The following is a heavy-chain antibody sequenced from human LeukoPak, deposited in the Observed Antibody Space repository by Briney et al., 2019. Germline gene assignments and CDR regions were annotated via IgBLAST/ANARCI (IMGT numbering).Heavy chain of an antibody. CDR1: GYTFTSYY. CDR2: INPSGGST. CDR3: AADPGCGSCYDYYYYGMDV. D-gene: IGHD2-15*01. V-gene: IGHV1-46*01. Sequence: ASVKVSCKASGYTFTSYYMHWVRQAPGQGLEWMGIINPSGGSTSYAQKFQGRVTMTRDTSTSTVYMELSSLRSEDTAVYYCAADPGCGSCYDYYYYGMDVWGQGTTVTVSS. J-gene: IGHJ6*02.